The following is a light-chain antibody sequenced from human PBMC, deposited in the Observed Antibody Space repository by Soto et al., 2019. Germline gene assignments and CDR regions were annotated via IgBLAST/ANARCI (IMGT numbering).Light chain of an antibody. J-gene: IGKJ4*01. CDR3: QQYGSSPVT. V-gene: IGKV3-20*01. CDR1: QSISSTY. CDR2: GAS. Sequence: EIVLTQSPGTLSLSPGERATLSCRASQSISSTYLAWYQQQPGQAPRLLIYGASIRATGIPDRFSGSGSGTDFTLTISRLEPEDFAVYSCQQYGSSPVTFGGGTKVEIK.